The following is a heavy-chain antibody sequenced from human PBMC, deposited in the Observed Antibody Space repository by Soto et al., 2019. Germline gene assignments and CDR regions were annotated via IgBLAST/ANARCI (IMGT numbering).Heavy chain of an antibody. V-gene: IGHV1-3*05. J-gene: IGHJ4*02. CDR1: GYTFTSYA. D-gene: IGHD2-8*02. Sequence: QVQLVQSGAEEKKPGASVKVSCKASGYTFTSYAIHWVRQAPGQRLEWMGWINAGNGNTKYSQKFQGRGTITRDTSASTAYMELSSLKSEDTAVYYCARGGWWLFDYWGQGTLVTVSS. CDR2: INAGNGNT. CDR3: ARGGWWLFDY.